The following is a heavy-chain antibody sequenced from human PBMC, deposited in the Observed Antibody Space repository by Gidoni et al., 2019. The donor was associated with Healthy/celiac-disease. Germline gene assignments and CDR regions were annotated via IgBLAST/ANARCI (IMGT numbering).Heavy chain of an antibody. J-gene: IGHJ4*02. D-gene: IGHD6-19*01. Sequence: VQLQESGPGLVKPSGSLSLTCAVSGGPIRRSNWWSWVRQPPGTGLEWIGEIYHSGSTTYNPSLKSRVTISVEKSKNQFSLKLSSVTAADTAVYYCARGGIGRNGGQWLVYLDYWGQGTLVTVSS. CDR1: GGPIRRSNW. V-gene: IGHV4-4*02. CDR3: ARGGIGRNGGQWLVYLDY. CDR2: IYHSGST.